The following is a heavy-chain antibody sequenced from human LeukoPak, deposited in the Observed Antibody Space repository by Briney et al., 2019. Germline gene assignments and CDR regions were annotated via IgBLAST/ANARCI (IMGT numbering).Heavy chain of an antibody. Sequence: PSETLSLTCAVYGGSFSGYYWSWIRQPPGKGLEWIGEINHSGSTNYNPSLKSRVTISVDTSKNQFSLKLSSVTAADTAVYFCARGSGDYARYYFDYWGQGTLVTVSP. D-gene: IGHD4-17*01. V-gene: IGHV4-34*01. CDR3: ARGSGDYARYYFDY. J-gene: IGHJ4*02. CDR1: GGSFSGYY. CDR2: INHSGST.